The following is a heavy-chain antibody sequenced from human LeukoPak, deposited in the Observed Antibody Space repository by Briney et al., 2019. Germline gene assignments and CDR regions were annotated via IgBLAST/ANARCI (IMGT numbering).Heavy chain of an antibody. CDR2: IYYGGST. J-gene: IGHJ4*02. CDR3: ARDTSGYYSFDY. Sequence: PSETLSLTCTVAGGSISTSSYYWGWIRQPPGKGLEWLASIYYGGSTYYNPSLNSRVTISVDTSKNQFSLKLTSVTAADTAIYYCARDTSGYYSFDYWGQGTLLTVSS. V-gene: IGHV4-39*01. CDR1: GGSISTSSYY. D-gene: IGHD3-22*01.